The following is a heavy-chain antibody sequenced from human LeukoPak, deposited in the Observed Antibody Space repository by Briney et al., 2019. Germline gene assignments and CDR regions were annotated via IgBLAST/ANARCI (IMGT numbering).Heavy chain of an antibody. D-gene: IGHD3-10*01. J-gene: IGHJ2*01. CDR3: ARLSVEVTRVRGSFTRYFDL. CDR1: GGSISSYY. V-gene: IGHV4-59*08. CDR2: IYYSGST. Sequence: SETLSLTCTVSGGSISSYYWSWIRQPPRKGLEWIGYIYYSGSTNYNPSRKSRVTISVDTSKNQFSLKLSSVTAADTAVYYCARLSVEVTRVRGSFTRYFDLWGRGTLVTVSS.